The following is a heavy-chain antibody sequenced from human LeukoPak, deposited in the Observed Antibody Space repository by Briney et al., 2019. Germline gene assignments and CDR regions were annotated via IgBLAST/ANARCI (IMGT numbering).Heavy chain of an antibody. CDR3: MRQNRAYFFGH. J-gene: IGHJ1*01. Sequence: GGPLRLSCAASGFTFSSYWMTWGRQAPGKGLEWVANIRQDGGEKNYVDSVKGRFTISRDNAKNSLYLQMNSLRVEDTAVYFCMRQNRAYFFGHWGQGTLVTVSS. CDR2: IRQDGGEK. CDR1: GFTFSSYW. V-gene: IGHV3-7*01. D-gene: IGHD3-3*01.